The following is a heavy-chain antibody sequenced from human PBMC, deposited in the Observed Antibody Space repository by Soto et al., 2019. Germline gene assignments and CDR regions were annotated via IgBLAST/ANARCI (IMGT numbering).Heavy chain of an antibody. J-gene: IGHJ6*02. Sequence: QVQLVQSGPEVKKPGASVKVSCKASGYTFTSYGFSWVRQAPGQGLEWMGWISAHNGDTIYAQKFQDRITMTTDSSTNTDYLERRSLKSGDTAVFYCARSSGTYPPSRYYYGLDVWGQGNTVTVSS. CDR2: ISAHNGDT. CDR1: GYTFTSYG. D-gene: IGHD1-26*01. CDR3: ARSSGTYPPSRYYYGLDV. V-gene: IGHV1-18*01.